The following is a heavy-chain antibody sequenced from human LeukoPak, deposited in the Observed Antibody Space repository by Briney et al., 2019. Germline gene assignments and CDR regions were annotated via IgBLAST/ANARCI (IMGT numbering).Heavy chain of an antibody. CDR2: ISYDGSNK. Sequence: PGGSLRLSCAASGFTFSSYAMHWVRQAPGKGLQWVAVISYDGSNKYYADSVKGRFTISRDNSKNTLYLQMNSLRAEDTAVYYCARVGAYGGSGSYPGAFDIWGQGTMVTVSS. V-gene: IGHV3-30*04. CDR3: ARVGAYGGSGSYPGAFDI. D-gene: IGHD3-10*01. J-gene: IGHJ3*02. CDR1: GFTFSSYA.